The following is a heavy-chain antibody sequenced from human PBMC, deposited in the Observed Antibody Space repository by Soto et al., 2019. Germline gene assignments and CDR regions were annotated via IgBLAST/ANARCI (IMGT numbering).Heavy chain of an antibody. D-gene: IGHD3-22*01. CDR1: GYSVTSGDYY. V-gene: IGHV4-30-4*01. CDR2: ISYSGNT. J-gene: IGHJ1*01. CDR3: ARGDYVNISGYYYFQH. Sequence: QVQLQESGPGLVKPSQTLSLTCSVSGYSVTSGDYYWTWVRQSPGKGLYWIEYISYSGNTAYNPSLSSRLTISLDTSKNHFSVKMHAANAADTAVYECARGDYVNISGYYYFQHCGQGSPVTVSS.